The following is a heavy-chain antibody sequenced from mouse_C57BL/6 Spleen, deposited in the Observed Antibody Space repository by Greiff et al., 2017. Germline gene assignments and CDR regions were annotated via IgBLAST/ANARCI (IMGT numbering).Heavy chain of an antibody. V-gene: IGHV1-53*01. CDR3: ARDTTVVATDYAMDD. CDR1: GYTFTSYW. J-gene: IGHJ4*01. D-gene: IGHD1-1*01. CDR2: INPSNGGT. Sequence: QVQLQQPGTELVKPGASVKLSCKASGYTFTSYWMPWVKQRPGQGLEWLGNINPSNGGTNYNAKFKSKATLTVDKASSTAYMQRSSLTSEDSAVYDCARDTTVVATDYAMDDWGQGTSVTVSA.